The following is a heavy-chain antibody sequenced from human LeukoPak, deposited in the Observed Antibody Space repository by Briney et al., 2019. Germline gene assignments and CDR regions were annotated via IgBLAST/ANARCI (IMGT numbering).Heavy chain of an antibody. V-gene: IGHV3-53*01. CDR2: IYSGGST. D-gene: IGHD5-24*01. J-gene: IGHJ3*02. CDR3: ASARWLRSDGAFDI. CDR1: GFTVSSNY. Sequence: TGGSLRLSCAASGFTVSSNYMSWVRQAPGKGLEWVSVIYSGGSTYYADSVKGRFTISRDNSKNTLYLQMNSLRAEDTAVYYCASARWLRSDGAFDIWGQGTMVTVSS.